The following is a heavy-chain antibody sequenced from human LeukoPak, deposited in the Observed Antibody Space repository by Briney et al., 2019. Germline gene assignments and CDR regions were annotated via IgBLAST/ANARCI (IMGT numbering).Heavy chain of an antibody. D-gene: IGHD5-12*01. Sequence: GGSLRLSCAASGFTFRSYWMSWVRQAPGKGLEWVANINQGGSVKYYVDSVKGRFTISRDDAKNSLYVQMNSSRDEDTAVYYCARVGYSGWNLEYWGQGTLVTVSS. J-gene: IGHJ4*02. CDR1: GFTFRSYW. V-gene: IGHV3-7*01. CDR3: ARVGYSGWNLEY. CDR2: INQGGSVK.